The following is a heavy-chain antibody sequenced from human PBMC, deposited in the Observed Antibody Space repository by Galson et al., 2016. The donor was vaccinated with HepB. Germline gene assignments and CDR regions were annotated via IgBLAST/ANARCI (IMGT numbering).Heavy chain of an antibody. J-gene: IGHJ6*04. V-gene: IGHV3-23*01. CDR3: ARDFPPRSLVPYNYGMDV. D-gene: IGHD6-6*01. CDR2: ISGSGGST. Sequence: SLRLSCAASGFTFSDYGLTWVRQAPGKGLEWVSRISGSGGSTYSADSVKGRFTISRDNSKNTLHLEMNSLSAEDTAIYYCARDFPPRSLVPYNYGMDVWGKGTTVTVSS. CDR1: GFTFSDYG.